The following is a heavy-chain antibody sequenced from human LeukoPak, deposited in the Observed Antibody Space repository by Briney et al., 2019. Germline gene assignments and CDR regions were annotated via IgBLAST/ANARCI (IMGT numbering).Heavy chain of an antibody. D-gene: IGHD6-19*01. CDR1: GYTFTGNY. J-gene: IGHJ5*02. CDR3: ARAGAVATMYNWFDP. Sequence: GDSVKVSCKASGYTFTGNYMHWVRQAPGQGLEWMGWINPNSGGTNYAQKFQGRVTMTRDTSISTAYMELSRLRSDDTAVYYCARAGAVATMYNWFDPWGQGTLVTVSS. CDR2: INPNSGGT. V-gene: IGHV1-2*02.